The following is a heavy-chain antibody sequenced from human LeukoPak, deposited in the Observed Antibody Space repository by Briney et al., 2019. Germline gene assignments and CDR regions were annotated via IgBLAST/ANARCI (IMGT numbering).Heavy chain of an antibody. V-gene: IGHV4-59*01. CDR1: GGSITGYY. CDR3: ARGQRGYPY. D-gene: IGHD5-18*01. Sequence: SETLSLTCTVSGGSITGYYWSWIRQPPGKGLEWIAYIYYSENTNYNPSLKSRVTVSVDTSKNQFSLQLSSVTAADTAVYYCARGQRGYPYWGQGTLVTVSS. CDR2: IYYSENT. J-gene: IGHJ4*02.